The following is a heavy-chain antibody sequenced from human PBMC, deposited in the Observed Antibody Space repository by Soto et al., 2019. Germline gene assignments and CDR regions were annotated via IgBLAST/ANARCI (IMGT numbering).Heavy chain of an antibody. Sequence: EVQLLESGGGLAQPGGSLRLSCAASGFTFSSSDMSWVRQAPGKGLEWVSSITRNGEPTEYADSVKGRFTISRDNSKNPTPLQRNTPRAGEPAVYFRGKGGGGDHGYWGQGTLVAVSS. V-gene: IGHV3-23*01. D-gene: IGHD2-21*02. CDR3: GKGGGGDHGY. J-gene: IGHJ4*02. CDR2: ITRNGEPT. CDR1: GFTFSSSD.